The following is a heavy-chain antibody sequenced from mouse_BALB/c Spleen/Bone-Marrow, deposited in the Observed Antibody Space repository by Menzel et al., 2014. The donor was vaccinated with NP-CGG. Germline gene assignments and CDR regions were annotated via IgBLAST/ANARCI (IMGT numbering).Heavy chain of an antibody. J-gene: IGHJ4*01. CDR1: GDSITSGY. CDR3: ARSGSSGYHYYAMDY. D-gene: IGHD3-1*01. Sequence: EVKLVESGPSLVKPSQTLSLTCSVTGDSITSGYWNWIRKFPGNELEYMGYISYSGSTYYNPSLKSRISITRDTSKNLYYLQLNSVTTKDTATYYCARSGSSGYHYYAMDYWGQGTSVTVSS. V-gene: IGHV3-8*02. CDR2: ISYSGST.